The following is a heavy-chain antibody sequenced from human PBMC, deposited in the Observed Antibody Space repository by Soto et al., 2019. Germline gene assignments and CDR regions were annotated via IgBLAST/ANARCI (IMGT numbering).Heavy chain of an antibody. CDR3: ARTYYSDSSGYSDY. D-gene: IGHD3-22*01. CDR1: GGSISSGDYY. J-gene: IGHJ4*02. V-gene: IGHV4-31*03. CDR2: IYYSGRT. Sequence: QVQLQESGPGLVKPSQTLSLTCSVSGGSISSGDYYWSWIRQHPGKGLEWIGYIYYSGRTYYNPSLQSRLTISLDTSKNQFSLKLSAVTVADTAVYYCARTYYSDSSGYSDYWGQGTLVTVSS.